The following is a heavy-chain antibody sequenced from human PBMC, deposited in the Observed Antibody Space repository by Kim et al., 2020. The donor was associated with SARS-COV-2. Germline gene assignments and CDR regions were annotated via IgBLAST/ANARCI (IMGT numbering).Heavy chain of an antibody. J-gene: IGHJ5*02. Sequence: SLKGRVTISVDTSKNQFSLKLSSVTAADTAVYYCAREMNVGIAAAGRFDPWGQGTLVTVSS. D-gene: IGHD6-13*01. CDR3: AREMNVGIAAAGRFDP. V-gene: IGHV4-59*01.